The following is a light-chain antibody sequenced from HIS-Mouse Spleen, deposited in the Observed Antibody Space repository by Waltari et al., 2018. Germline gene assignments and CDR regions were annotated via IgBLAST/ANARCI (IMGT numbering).Light chain of an antibody. V-gene: IGLV2-23*01. CDR2: EGS. CDR3: CSYAGSSTYWV. CDR1: TSDVGRYNL. Sequence: QSALTQPASVSGSPGQSITISCTGTTSDVGRYNLISWYPQHPGKAPKLMIYEGSKRPSGVSNRFSGSKSGNTASLTISGLQAEDEADYYCCSYAGSSTYWVFGGGTKLTVL. J-gene: IGLJ3*02.